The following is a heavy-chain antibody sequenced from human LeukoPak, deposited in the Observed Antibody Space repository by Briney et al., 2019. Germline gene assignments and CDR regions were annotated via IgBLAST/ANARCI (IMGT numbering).Heavy chain of an antibody. J-gene: IGHJ4*02. V-gene: IGHV3-74*01. CDR2: INTDGSNT. D-gene: IGHD3-22*01. Sequence: GGSLRLSCAASGFTFSSYWMHWVRQAPGKGLLWVSRINTDGSNTIYADSVKGRFTISSDNAKSTLYLQMNSLRAEDTAVYYCAREPTSSYYDSSGWPDYWGQGTLVTVSS. CDR3: AREPTSSYYDSSGWPDY. CDR1: GFTFSSYW.